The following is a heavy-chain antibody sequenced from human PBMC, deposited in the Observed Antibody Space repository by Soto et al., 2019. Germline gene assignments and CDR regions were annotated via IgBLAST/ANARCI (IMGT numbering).Heavy chain of an antibody. V-gene: IGHV3-30*18. CDR3: AKDGLGYYDILTGYNLHTHLEAFDI. CDR2: ISYDGSNK. D-gene: IGHD3-9*01. J-gene: IGHJ3*02. CDR1: GFTFSSYG. Sequence: PGGSLRLSCAASGFTFSSYGMHWVRQAPGKGLEWVAVISYDGSNKYYADSVKGRFTVSRDNSKNTLYLQTNSLRAEDTAEYYCAKDGLGYYDILTGYNLHTHLEAFDIWGQGTMVTVSS.